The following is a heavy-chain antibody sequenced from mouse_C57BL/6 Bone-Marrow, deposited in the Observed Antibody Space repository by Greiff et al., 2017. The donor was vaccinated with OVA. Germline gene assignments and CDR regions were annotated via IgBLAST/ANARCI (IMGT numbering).Heavy chain of an antibody. V-gene: IGHV1-82*01. CDR2: IYPGDGDT. Sequence: QVQLQQSGPELVKPGASVKISCKASGYAFSSSWMNWVKQRPGKGLEWIGRIYPGDGDTNYNGKFKGKATLTADKSSSAAYMQLSSLTSEGSAVYFCARNYCGSSYPLDYFDYWGQGTTLTVSS. D-gene: IGHD1-1*01. CDR3: ARNYCGSSYPLDYFDY. CDR1: GYAFSSSW. J-gene: IGHJ2*01.